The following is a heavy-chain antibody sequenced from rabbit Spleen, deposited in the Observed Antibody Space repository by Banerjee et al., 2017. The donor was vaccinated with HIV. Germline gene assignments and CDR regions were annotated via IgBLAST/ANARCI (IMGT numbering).Heavy chain of an antibody. V-gene: IGHV1S40*01. J-gene: IGHJ4*01. CDR2: IAGSSSAFT. CDR1: GFSFSSSDY. CDR3: ARDLAGAIGWNFYL. Sequence: QSLEESGGDLVKPGASLTLTCTASGFSFSSSDYMCWVRQAPGKGLEWISCIAGSSSAFTYSATWATGRFTISKTSSTTVTLQMTSLTVADTATYFCARDLAGAIGWNFYLWGQGTLVTVS. D-gene: IGHD4-1*01.